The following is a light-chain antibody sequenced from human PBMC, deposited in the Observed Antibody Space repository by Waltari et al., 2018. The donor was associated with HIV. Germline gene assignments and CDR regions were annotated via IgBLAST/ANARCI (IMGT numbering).Light chain of an antibody. V-gene: IGLV1-51*01. J-gene: IGLJ3*02. Sequence: QSVLTQPPSVSAAPAQKVTISCSGHSSNIGHNFVSWYQQFPGTAPKLLIYDTEKRPSGIPERFSGSKSGTSATLGITGLQTGDEAVYYCGTWDSSLSAGVFGGGTKVTVL. CDR1: SSNIGHNF. CDR2: DTE. CDR3: GTWDSSLSAGV.